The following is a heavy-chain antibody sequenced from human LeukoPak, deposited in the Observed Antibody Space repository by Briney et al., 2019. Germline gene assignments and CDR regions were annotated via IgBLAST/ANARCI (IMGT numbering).Heavy chain of an antibody. CDR2: ISSNGGST. CDR1: GFTFSSYA. D-gene: IGHD3-10*01. CDR3: ARQRVILWFGESPDTYQNYYYYYMDV. V-gene: IGHV3-64*01. J-gene: IGHJ6*03. Sequence: PGGSLRLSCAASGFTFSSYAMHWVRQAPGKGLEYVSAISSNGGSTYYANSVKGRFTISRDNSKNTLYLQMGSLRAEDMAVYYCARQRVILWFGESPDTYQNYYYYYMDVWGKGTTVTVSS.